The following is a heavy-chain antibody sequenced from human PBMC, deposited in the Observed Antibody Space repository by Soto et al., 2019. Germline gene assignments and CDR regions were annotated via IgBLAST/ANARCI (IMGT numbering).Heavy chain of an antibody. J-gene: IGHJ5*02. CDR2: VYYSGST. V-gene: IGHV4-39*01. CDR1: GGSISSGSYY. CDR3: ARVPGP. Sequence: PSETLSLTCTVSGGSISSGSYYWDWIRQPPGKGLEWIGNVYYSGSTNYNPSLESRVTISVDTSKNQFSLKLSSVTAADTAVYYCARVPGPWGQGTLVTVSS.